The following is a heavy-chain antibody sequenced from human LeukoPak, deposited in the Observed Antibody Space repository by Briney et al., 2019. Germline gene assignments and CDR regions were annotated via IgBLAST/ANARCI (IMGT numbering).Heavy chain of an antibody. V-gene: IGHV3-23*01. CDR3: ALDERITMIVVAEPEYFQH. Sequence: GGSLRLSCAASGFTFSSYAMSWVRQAPGKGLEWVSAISGSGGSTYYADSVKGRFTISRDNSKNTLYLQMNSLRAEDTAVYYCALDERITMIVVAEPEYFQHWGQGTLVTVSS. CDR1: GFTFSSYA. CDR2: ISGSGGST. J-gene: IGHJ1*01. D-gene: IGHD3-22*01.